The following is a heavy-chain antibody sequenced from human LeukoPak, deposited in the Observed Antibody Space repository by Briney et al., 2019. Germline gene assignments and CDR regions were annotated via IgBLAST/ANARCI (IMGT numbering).Heavy chain of an antibody. V-gene: IGHV3-33*01. J-gene: IGHJ4*02. Sequence: GESLKISCAASGFTFSSYGMQWVRQAPGKGLEWVAVIRYDGSSKYYTDSVKGRFTISRDNSKDTLYLQMNSLRADDTGIYYCARSGGRGWYPADYWGQGTLVTVSS. CDR2: IRYDGSSK. CDR1: GFTFSSYG. CDR3: ARSGGRGWYPADY. D-gene: IGHD6-19*01.